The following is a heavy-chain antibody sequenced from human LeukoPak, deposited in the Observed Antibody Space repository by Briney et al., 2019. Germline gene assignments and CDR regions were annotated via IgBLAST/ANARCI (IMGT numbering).Heavy chain of an antibody. CDR2: IIPILGIA. V-gene: IGHV1-69*04. Sequence: SVKVSCKASGGTFSSYAISWVRQAPGQGLEWMGRIIPILGIANYAQKFQGRVTITADKSTSTAYMELSSLRSEDTAVYYCAAHYYDSSANTERDYWGQGTLVTVSS. J-gene: IGHJ4*02. CDR1: GGTFSSYA. CDR3: AAHYYDSSANTERDY. D-gene: IGHD3-22*01.